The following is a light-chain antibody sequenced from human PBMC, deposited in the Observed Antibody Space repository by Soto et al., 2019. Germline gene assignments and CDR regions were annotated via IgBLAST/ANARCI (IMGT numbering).Light chain of an antibody. V-gene: IGLV2-8*01. CDR1: SSDVGTYGY. J-gene: IGLJ3*02. Sequence: QSALTQPPSASGSPGQSVTISCTGTSSDVGTYGYVSWYQQHAGKAPKLMIYDVTKRPSGVPDRFSGSKSANTASLTVSGLQAEDEADYYCMCYAGGNNWVFGGGTKLTVL. CDR3: MCYAGGNNWV. CDR2: DVT.